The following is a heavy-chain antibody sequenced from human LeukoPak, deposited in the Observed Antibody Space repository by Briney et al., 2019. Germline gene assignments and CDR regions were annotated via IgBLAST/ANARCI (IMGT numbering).Heavy chain of an antibody. CDR3: ALSHCIRNICYLGFDT. D-gene: IGHD2-2*01. CDR1: GFIFNNYA. CDR2: VSDSGGTT. J-gene: IGHJ5*02. V-gene: IGHV3-23*01. Sequence: GGSLRLSCTGSGFIFNNYAMRWVRQAPGKGLEWVSEVSDSGGTTYYADSVKGRFTVSRDNPKNTVYLQMNSLRVEDTAMDYCALSHCIRNICYLGFDTWGKGVRVTVSS.